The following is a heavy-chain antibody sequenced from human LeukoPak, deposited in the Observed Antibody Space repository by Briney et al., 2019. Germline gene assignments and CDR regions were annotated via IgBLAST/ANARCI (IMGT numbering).Heavy chain of an antibody. CDR3: AKDNWWEPEYYFDY. D-gene: IGHD1-26*01. CDR1: GFTFDDYA. V-gene: IGHV3-9*01. J-gene: IGHJ4*02. Sequence: GGSLRLSCAASGFTFDDYAMHWVRQAPGKGLEWVSGISWRSGTIVYADSVKGRFTISRDNAKNSLYLQMNSLTAEDTALYYCAKDNWWEPEYYFDYWGQGTLVTVSS. CDR2: ISWRSGTI.